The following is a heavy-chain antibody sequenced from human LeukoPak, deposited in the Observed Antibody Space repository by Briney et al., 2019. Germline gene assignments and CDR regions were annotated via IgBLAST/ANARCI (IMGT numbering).Heavy chain of an antibody. CDR2: MNTKSGGT. CDR1: GYTFTDYY. CDR3: ARDGPSGHTVATIRPYYYYTDV. D-gene: IGHD5-12*01. J-gene: IGHJ6*03. V-gene: IGHV1-2*02. Sequence: GASVKVSCKASGYTFTDYYMHWVRQAPGQGLEWVGWMNTKSGGTNYAQKFQGRVTMTRDTSSNTAYMELSNLKSDDTAVYYCARDGPSGHTVATIRPYYYYTDVWGKGTTVTVSS.